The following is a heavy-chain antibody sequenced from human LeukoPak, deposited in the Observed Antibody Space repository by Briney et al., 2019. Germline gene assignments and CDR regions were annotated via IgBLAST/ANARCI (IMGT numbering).Heavy chain of an antibody. V-gene: IGHV1-2*02. D-gene: IGHD3-10*01. CDR2: INPNSGGT. CDR3: ALIGDHAWFDP. CDR1: GYTFNGYY. Sequence: ASVKISCKASGYTFNGYYMFWVRQAPGQGLEWMGWINPNSGGTNYAQEFQGRVTMTRDASISTAYMELSTLRSDDTAVYYCALIGDHAWFDPWGQGTLVTVSS. J-gene: IGHJ5*02.